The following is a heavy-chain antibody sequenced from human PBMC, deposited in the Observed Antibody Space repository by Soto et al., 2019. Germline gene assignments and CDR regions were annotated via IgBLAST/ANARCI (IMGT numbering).Heavy chain of an antibody. V-gene: IGHV1-2*02. Sequence: QVQLVQSGAEVKKPGASVKVSCKASGYTFTGYYMHWVRQAPGQGLEWMGWINPNSGGTNYAQKFQGRVNMTRDTSISTAYMELSRLKSDDTAVYYCARDARTSGNYVWFDPWGQGTLVTVSS. J-gene: IGHJ5*02. D-gene: IGHD1-26*01. CDR3: ARDARTSGNYVWFDP. CDR2: INPNSGGT. CDR1: GYTFTGYY.